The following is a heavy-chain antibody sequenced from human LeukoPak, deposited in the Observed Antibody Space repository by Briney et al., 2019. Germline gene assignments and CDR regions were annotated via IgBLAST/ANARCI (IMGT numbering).Heavy chain of an antibody. J-gene: IGHJ3*02. CDR1: GGSISSGSYY. CDR2: ISSSGST. Sequence: PSETLSLTCTVSGGSISSGSYYWSWIRQPPGKGLEWIGRISSSGSTNYNPSLKSRVTISVDTSKNQFSLKLSSVTAADTAVYFCARGPYSYDSSGAFDIWGQGTMVTVSS. CDR3: ARGPYSYDSSGAFDI. V-gene: IGHV4-61*02. D-gene: IGHD3-22*01.